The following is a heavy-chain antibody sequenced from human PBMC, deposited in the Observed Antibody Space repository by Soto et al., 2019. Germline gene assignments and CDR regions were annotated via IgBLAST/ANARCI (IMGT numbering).Heavy chain of an antibody. CDR1: GFTFSSYW. CDR2: IKQDGSEK. V-gene: IGHV3-7*03. CDR3: ARAASSSWYWDYYYGMDV. D-gene: IGHD6-13*01. Sequence: GGSLRLSCAASGFTFSSYWMSWVRQAPGKGLEWVANIKQDGSEKYYVDSVKGRFTISRDNAKNSLYLQMNSLRAEDTAVYYCARAASSSWYWDYYYGMDVWGQGTTVTVSS. J-gene: IGHJ6*02.